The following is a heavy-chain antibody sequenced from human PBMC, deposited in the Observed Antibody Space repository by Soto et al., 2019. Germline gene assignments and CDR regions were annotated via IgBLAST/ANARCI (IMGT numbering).Heavy chain of an antibody. Sequence: GGSLRLSCAASGFTFSSYGMHWVRQAPGKGLEWVAVIWYDGSNKYYADSVKGRFTISRDNSKNTLYLQMNSLRAEDTAVYYCARGVSTTYYGSGSDWFDPWGQGTLVTVSS. D-gene: IGHD3-10*01. CDR1: GFTFSSYG. CDR3: ARGVSTTYYGSGSDWFDP. V-gene: IGHV3-33*01. J-gene: IGHJ5*02. CDR2: IWYDGSNK.